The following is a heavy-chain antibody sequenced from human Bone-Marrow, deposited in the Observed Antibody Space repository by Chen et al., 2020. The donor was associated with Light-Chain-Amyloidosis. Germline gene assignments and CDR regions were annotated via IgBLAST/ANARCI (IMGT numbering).Heavy chain of an antibody. CDR2: ISTSSSI. CDR3: ARARGADY. D-gene: IGHD3-16*01. V-gene: IGHV3-48*02. J-gene: IGHJ4*02. CDR1: GFTFSSYS. Sequence: EVQLVESGGGLVQPGGSLLLSCAASGFTFSSYSMSWVRRAPGKGLEWVSYISTSSSINYADSVKGRFTISRDNAKNSLYLQMNSLRDEDTAVYYCARARGADYWGQGTLVTVSS.